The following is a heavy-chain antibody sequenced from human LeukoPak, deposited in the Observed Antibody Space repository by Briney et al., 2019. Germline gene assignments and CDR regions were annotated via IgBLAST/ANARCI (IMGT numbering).Heavy chain of an antibody. J-gene: IGHJ4*02. CDR2: ISGSGGST. Sequence: GGSVRLSCAASGVTFIGYAMSGVLQAPLKGLKGVSAISGSGGSTYYADSVKGRFTISRDNSNPTLYLQMTSLRAEDTAAYYCAQDPLGGDLDYWGQGTLVIVSS. CDR3: AQDPLGGDLDY. CDR1: GVTFIGYA. V-gene: IGHV3-23*01. D-gene: IGHD2-21*02.